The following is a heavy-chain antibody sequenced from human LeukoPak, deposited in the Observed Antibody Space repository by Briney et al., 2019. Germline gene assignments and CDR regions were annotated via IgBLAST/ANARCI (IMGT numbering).Heavy chain of an antibody. CDR3: ARGWMGYDPLDY. CDR1: GGSISSYY. D-gene: IGHD5-12*01. V-gene: IGHV4-59*08. CDR2: IYYSGST. Sequence: SETLSLTCTVSGGSISSYYWSWIRQPPGKGLEWIGYIYYSGSTNYNPSLKSRVTISVDTSKNQFSLKLSSVTAADTAVYYCARGWMGYDPLDYWGQGTLVTVSS. J-gene: IGHJ4*02.